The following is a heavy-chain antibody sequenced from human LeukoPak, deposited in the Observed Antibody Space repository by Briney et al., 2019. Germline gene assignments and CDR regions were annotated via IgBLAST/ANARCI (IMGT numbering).Heavy chain of an antibody. CDR2: ISGSSSTI. CDR3: ARYRLHYGEYEKTFDY. Sequence: QTGGSLRLSCGASGLSFSSYSMNWVRQAPGKGLEWVSYISGSSSTISYVDSVKGRFTISRDNAKKSLYLQMNSLRAEDSAVYYCARYRLHYGEYEKTFDYWGQGTLVTVSS. V-gene: IGHV3-48*01. J-gene: IGHJ4*02. CDR1: GLSFSSYS. D-gene: IGHD4-17*01.